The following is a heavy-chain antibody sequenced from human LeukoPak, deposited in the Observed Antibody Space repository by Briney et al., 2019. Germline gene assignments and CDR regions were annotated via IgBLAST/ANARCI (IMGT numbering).Heavy chain of an antibody. CDR1: GFSITRGYH. CDR2: LYHSGST. J-gene: IGHJ4*02. Sequence: PSETLSLTCDVSGFSITRGYHWGWIRQPPGKGLEWIGSLYHSGSTFYNPSLKSRVTISIDTSKNQFSLNLISVTAADTAVYYCARVFYDTSGLHYRGLYYFDYWGQGTLVTVSS. CDR3: ARVFYDTSGLHYRGLYYFDY. V-gene: IGHV4-38-2*01. D-gene: IGHD3-22*01.